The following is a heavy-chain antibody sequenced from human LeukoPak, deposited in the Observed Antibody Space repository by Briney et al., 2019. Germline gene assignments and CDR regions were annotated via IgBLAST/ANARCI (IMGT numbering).Heavy chain of an antibody. V-gene: IGHV4-4*07. CDR1: GGSISSYY. D-gene: IGHD3-3*01. CDR2: IYTSGST. J-gene: IGHJ6*03. CDR3: TKGSGLYYYMDV. Sequence: TSETLSLTCTVSGGSISSYYWSWIRQPAGKGLEWIGRIYTSGSTNYNPSLKSRVTISVDKSKNQFSLKLSSVTAADTTVYYCTKGSGLYYYMDVWGKGTTVTVSS.